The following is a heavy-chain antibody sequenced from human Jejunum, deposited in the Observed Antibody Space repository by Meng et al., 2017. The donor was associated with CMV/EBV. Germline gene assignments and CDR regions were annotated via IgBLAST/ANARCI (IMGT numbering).Heavy chain of an antibody. CDR1: GFSPSTSGEG. Sequence: IPVSGSSPSLVNTTQTLTLTCSFAGFSPSTSGEGVGGIRQPPRKALEWLALIYRGDDKRYSPSLNSRLTIAKDTSKTEVVLTLTNMGPIDTGTYYCAHFVGGYYPSRPDYWGQGTLVTVSS. CDR2: IYRGDDK. V-gene: IGHV2-5*02. D-gene: IGHD1-26*01. CDR3: AHFVGGYYPSRPDY. J-gene: IGHJ4*02.